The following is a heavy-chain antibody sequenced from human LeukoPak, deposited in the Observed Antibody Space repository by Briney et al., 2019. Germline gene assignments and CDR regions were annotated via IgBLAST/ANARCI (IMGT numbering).Heavy chain of an antibody. CDR2: IYYSGST. V-gene: IGHV4-31*03. Sequence: QTLSLTCTVSGGSISSGGYYWSWILQHPGKGLEWIGYIYYSGSTYYNPSLKSRVTISVDTSKNQFSLKLSSVTAADTAVYYCARTPGIAAAGDGYWGQGTLVTVSS. CDR1: GGSISSGGYY. D-gene: IGHD6-13*01. CDR3: ARTPGIAAAGDGY. J-gene: IGHJ4*02.